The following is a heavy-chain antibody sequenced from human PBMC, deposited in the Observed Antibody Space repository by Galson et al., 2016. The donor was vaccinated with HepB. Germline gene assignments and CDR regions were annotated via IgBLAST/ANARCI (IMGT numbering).Heavy chain of an antibody. CDR2: IIPSFGTP. D-gene: IGHD2-8*01. CDR1: GATFSTSA. V-gene: IGHV1-69*13. J-gene: IGHJ4*02. Sequence: SVKVSCKASGATFSTSAINWVRQAPGQGLEWMGGIIPSFGTPSSAQKFQGRVTITADESTSTVFMELSSLRSEDTAMYYCARDMSRCTSGHGYFDYWGQGTLVTVSS. CDR3: ARDMSRCTSGHGYFDY.